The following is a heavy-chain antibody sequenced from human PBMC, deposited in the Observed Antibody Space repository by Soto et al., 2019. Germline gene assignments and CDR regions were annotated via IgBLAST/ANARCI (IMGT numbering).Heavy chain of an antibody. J-gene: IGHJ6*02. Sequence: PSGTPSPTRPVPGDSIHNYYLSWGRPPPGKEMEWIGYVSHIWGSAYNPSLQSRVAISLDTSKSQFSLELTSVIATDTAVYYCARQGYGALHGLVDVWGQGTTVTVSS. CDR3: ARQGYGALHGLVDV. CDR2: VSHIWGS. V-gene: IGHV4-59*08. D-gene: IGHD1-26*01. CDR1: GDSIHNYY.